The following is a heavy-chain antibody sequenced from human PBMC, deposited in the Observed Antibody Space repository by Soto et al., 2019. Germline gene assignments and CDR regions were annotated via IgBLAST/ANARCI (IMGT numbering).Heavy chain of an antibody. CDR3: ARDRRVYYDSSGPRSAFDI. Sequence: LGGPLGLSCAASLFTFSSYSINWVRQAPGEGLGWVSYISSSSSTIYYADSVKGRFTISRDNAKNSLYLQMNSLRDEDTAVYYCARDRRVYYDSSGPRSAFDIWGQGTMVTVSS. J-gene: IGHJ3*02. V-gene: IGHV3-48*02. D-gene: IGHD3-22*01. CDR1: LFTFSSYS. CDR2: ISSSSSTI.